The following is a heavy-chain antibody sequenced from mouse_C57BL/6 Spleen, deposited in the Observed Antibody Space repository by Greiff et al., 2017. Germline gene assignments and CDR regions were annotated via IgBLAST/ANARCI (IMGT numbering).Heavy chain of an antibody. D-gene: IGHD4-1*01. CDR1: GYTFTSYW. CDR3: ARSTGTGRYYFDY. CDR2: ITPSNGGT. J-gene: IGHJ2*01. Sequence: QVQLQQPGTELVKPGASVTLSCKASGYTFTSYWMHWVKQRPGQGLEWIGNITPSNGGTNYNETFKSKTTLTVDKSSSTAYMLLSSLTSEDSAVYYCARSTGTGRYYFDYWGQGTTLTVSS. V-gene: IGHV1-53*01.